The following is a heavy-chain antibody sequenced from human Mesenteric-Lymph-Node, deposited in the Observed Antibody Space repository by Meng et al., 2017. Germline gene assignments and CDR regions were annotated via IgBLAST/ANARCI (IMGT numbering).Heavy chain of an antibody. CDR3: ARVGQWLPIDY. Sequence: QGHLQQLGAGLLKPSTTLSLTCAVYGGSFSGYYWSWIRQPPGKGLEWIGYIYYSWSTYYNPSLKSRVTMSVDTSKNQFSLKLSSVTAADTAVYYCARVGQWLPIDYWGQGTLVTVSS. CDR2: IYYSWST. J-gene: IGHJ4*02. CDR1: GGSFSGYY. D-gene: IGHD6-19*01. V-gene: IGHV4-34*01.